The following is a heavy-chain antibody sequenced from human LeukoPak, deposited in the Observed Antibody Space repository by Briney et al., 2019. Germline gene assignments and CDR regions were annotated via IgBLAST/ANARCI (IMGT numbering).Heavy chain of an antibody. CDR3: ARHRLRYSSSWYYYYYMDV. CDR1: GGSISSSSYC. J-gene: IGHJ6*03. CDR2: IYYSGST. D-gene: IGHD6-13*01. Sequence: SETLSLTCTVSGGSISSSSYCWGWIRQPPGKGLAWIGSIYYSGSTYYNPSLKSRVTISVDTSKNQFSLKLSSVTAADTAVYYCARHRLRYSSSWYYYYYMDVWGKGTTVTVSS. V-gene: IGHV4-39*01.